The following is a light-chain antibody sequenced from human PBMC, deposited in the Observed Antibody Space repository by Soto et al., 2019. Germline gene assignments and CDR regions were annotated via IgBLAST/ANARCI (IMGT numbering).Light chain of an antibody. V-gene: IGLV1-44*01. J-gene: IGLJ3*02. CDR2: YDN. CDR1: NSNIGSNT. CDR3: ISYTSSSTWV. Sequence: QSVLTQPPSASGTPGQGVTISCSGSNSNIGSNTVNWYQQLPGTAPKLLIYYDNLRPSGVPDRISGSKSGTSASLAISGLQAEDESDYYCISYTSSSTWVFGGGTKLTVL.